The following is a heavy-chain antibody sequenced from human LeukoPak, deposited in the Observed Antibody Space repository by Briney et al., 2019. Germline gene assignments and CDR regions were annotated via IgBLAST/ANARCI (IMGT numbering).Heavy chain of an antibody. V-gene: IGHV4-31*03. CDR1: GGSISSGGYY. Sequence: PSETLSLTCTVSGGSISSGGYYWSWIRQHPGKGLEWIGYIYYSGSTYYNPSLKSRVTISVDTSKNQFSLKLSSVTAADTAVYYCARDRVGAFDIWGQGTMVTVSS. D-gene: IGHD1-26*01. J-gene: IGHJ3*02. CDR3: ARDRVGAFDI. CDR2: IYYSGST.